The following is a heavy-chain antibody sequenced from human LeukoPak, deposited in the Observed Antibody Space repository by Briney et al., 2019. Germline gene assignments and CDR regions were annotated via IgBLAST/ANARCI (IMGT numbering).Heavy chain of an antibody. J-gene: IGHJ4*02. CDR1: GGSLSSSSYY. V-gene: IGHV4-39*01. D-gene: IGHD2-2*01. CDR2: IYYSGST. Sequence: SETLSLTCTVSGGSLSSSSYYWGWIRQPLGKGLEWIGSIYYSGSTYYNPSLKSRVTISVDTSKNQFSLKLSSVTAADTAVYYCARTGDIVVVPAAEDWGQGTLVTVSS. CDR3: ARTGDIVVVPAAED.